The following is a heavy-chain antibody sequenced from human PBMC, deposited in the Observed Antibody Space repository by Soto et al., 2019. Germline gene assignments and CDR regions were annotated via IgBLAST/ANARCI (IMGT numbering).Heavy chain of an antibody. J-gene: IGHJ4*02. Sequence: GASVKVSCKASGYTFTSYLMHWVRQAPGQRLEWMGFINAGNDKTKYSPDFQGRATITRDTSASTAYMELSSLRSEDTAIYYCARGGGYSGGLCYKFDYWGQGTLVTVSS. CDR3: ARGGGYSGGLCYKFDY. V-gene: IGHV1-3*01. CDR2: INAGNDKT. D-gene: IGHD2-8*02. CDR1: GYTFTSYL.